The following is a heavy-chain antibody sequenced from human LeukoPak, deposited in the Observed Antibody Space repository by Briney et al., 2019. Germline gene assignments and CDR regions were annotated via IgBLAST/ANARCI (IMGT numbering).Heavy chain of an antibody. Sequence: ASVKVSCKVSGYTLTELSMHWVRQAPGKGLEWMGGFDPEDGETIYAQKFQGRVTMTEDTSTDTAYMELSSLRSEDTAVYYCATGVAGLLWLGELSIGAFDIWGQGTMVTVSS. CDR1: GYTLTELS. D-gene: IGHD3-10*01. V-gene: IGHV1-24*01. CDR3: ATGVAGLLWLGELSIGAFDI. CDR2: FDPEDGET. J-gene: IGHJ3*02.